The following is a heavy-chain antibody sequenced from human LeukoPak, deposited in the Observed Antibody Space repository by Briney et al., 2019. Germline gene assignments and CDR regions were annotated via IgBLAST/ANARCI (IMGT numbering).Heavy chain of an antibody. D-gene: IGHD5-18*01. V-gene: IGHV4-59*01. CDR2: IYYSGST. J-gene: IGHJ6*02. Sequence: SETLSLTCTVSGGSISSYYWSWIRQPPGNGLEWIGYIYYSGSTNYNPSLKSRVTISVDTSKNQFSLNLSSVTAADTAVYYCARSIQIWPRSYYYGMDVWGQGTTVTVSS. CDR3: ARSIQIWPRSYYYGMDV. CDR1: GGSISSYY.